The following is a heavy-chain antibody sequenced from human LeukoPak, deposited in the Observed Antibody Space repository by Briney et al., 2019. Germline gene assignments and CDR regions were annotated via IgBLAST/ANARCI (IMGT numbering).Heavy chain of an antibody. Sequence: GGSLRLSCAASGFTFSDYYMSWIRQAPGKGLEWVSYISSSGSTIYYADSVKGRFTISRDNAKNSLYLQMNSLRAEDTAVYYCYKPPRDGIVVVPAAIGDASFDYWGQGTLVTVSS. J-gene: IGHJ4*02. CDR2: ISSSGSTI. CDR3: YKPPRDGIVVVPAAIGDASFDY. CDR1: GFTFSDYY. D-gene: IGHD2-2*01. V-gene: IGHV3-11*01.